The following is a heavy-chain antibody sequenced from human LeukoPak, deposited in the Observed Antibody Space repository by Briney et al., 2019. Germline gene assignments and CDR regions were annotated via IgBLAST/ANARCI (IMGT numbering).Heavy chain of an antibody. D-gene: IGHD3-10*01. CDR3: ARVTWLGELGNWFDP. V-gene: IGHV4-30-2*01. J-gene: IGHJ5*02. Sequence: PSQTLSLTCAVFGGSLSSGGYSWSWIRQPPGKGLEWIGEIYHNGDTKYNPSFESRVTMSVDKSKTQFSLKLTSVTAADAAMYYCARVTWLGELGNWFDPWGQGTLVSVSS. CDR2: IYHNGDT. CDR1: GGSLSSGGYS.